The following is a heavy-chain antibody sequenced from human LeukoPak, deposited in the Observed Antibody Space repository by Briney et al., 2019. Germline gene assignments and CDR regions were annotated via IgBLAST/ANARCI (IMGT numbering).Heavy chain of an antibody. V-gene: IGHV4-34*01. D-gene: IGHD3-22*01. CDR2: INHSGRT. CDR1: GGSFRGYY. J-gene: IGHJ4*02. CDR3: ARVRNYYDSSGYRP. Sequence: SETLSLTCAVYGGSFRGYYWRGIRQPPGKGGEWSGEINHSGRTNYNPSLKRRVTISVDTSKNQFSLKLSSVTAADTAVYYCARVRNYYDSSGYRPWGQGTLVTVSS.